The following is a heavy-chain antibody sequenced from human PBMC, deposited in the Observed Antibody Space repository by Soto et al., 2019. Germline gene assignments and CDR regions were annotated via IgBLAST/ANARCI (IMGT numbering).Heavy chain of an antibody. V-gene: IGHV1-69*06. J-gene: IGHJ4*02. CDR2: IIPIFGTA. D-gene: IGHD6-13*01. Sequence: SVKVSCKASGGTFSSYAISWVRQAPGQGLEWMGGIIPIFGTANYAQKFQGRVTITADKSTSTAYMELSSLRSEDTAVYYCANRRSSSWYLFEYWGQGTLVTVSS. CDR1: GGTFSSYA. CDR3: ANRRSSSWYLFEY.